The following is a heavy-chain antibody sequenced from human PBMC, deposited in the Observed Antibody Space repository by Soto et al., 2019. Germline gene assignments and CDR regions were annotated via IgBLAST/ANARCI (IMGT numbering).Heavy chain of an antibody. Sequence: SETLSLTCTVSGGSISSYYWSWIRQPPGKGLEWIGYIYYSGSTNHNPSLKSRVTISVDTSKNQFSLKLSSVTAADTAVYYCASSYRYWGQGTLVTVSS. CDR2: IYYSGST. V-gene: IGHV4-59*01. J-gene: IGHJ4*02. CDR1: GGSISSYY. CDR3: ASSYRY. D-gene: IGHD2-2*01.